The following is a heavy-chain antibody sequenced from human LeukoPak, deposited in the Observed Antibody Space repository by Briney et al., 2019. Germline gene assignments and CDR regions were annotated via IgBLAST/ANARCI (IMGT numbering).Heavy chain of an antibody. D-gene: IGHD3-10*01. CDR2: MNPNSGNT. CDR3: AKRGVRGVIKGNWFDP. V-gene: IGHV1-8*01. Sequence: GASVKVSCKASGYTFTSYDINWVRQATGQGLEWMGWMNPNSGNTGYAQKFQGRVTMTRNTPISTAYMELSSLRSEDTAVYYCAKRGVRGVIKGNWFDPWGQGTLVTVSS. CDR1: GYTFTSYD. J-gene: IGHJ5*02.